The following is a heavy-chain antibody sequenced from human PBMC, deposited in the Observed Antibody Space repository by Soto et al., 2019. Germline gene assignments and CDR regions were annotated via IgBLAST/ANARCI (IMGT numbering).Heavy chain of an antibody. CDR2: IYAGCTT. D-gene: IGHD2-2*01. V-gene: IGHV3-66*01. CDR3: ARGLHSESMYLSLAAY. CDR1: GFTVSRNY. Sequence: EVQLVESGGGLVQPGGSLRLSCAGSGFTVSRNYMTWLRQTPGKGLEWVSVIYAGCTTYYADSVKGRFVISRDISSNTLSLQMDNLRVEDTAVYYYARGLHSESMYLSLAAYWGQGMVVAVSS. J-gene: IGHJ4*02.